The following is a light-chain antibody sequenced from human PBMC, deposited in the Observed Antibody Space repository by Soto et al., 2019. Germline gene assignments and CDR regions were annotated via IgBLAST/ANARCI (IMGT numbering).Light chain of an antibody. CDR1: QGISSY. CDR2: AAS. J-gene: IGKJ5*01. CDR3: QQLNSFPIT. Sequence: IHLTHSPSSLSSSVLDIVTITCRASQGISSYLAWYQQKPGKAPKLLIYAASTLQSGVPSRFSGSGSGTEFTLTITSLQPEDFATYYCQQLNSFPITFGQGTRLEIK. V-gene: IGKV1-9*01.